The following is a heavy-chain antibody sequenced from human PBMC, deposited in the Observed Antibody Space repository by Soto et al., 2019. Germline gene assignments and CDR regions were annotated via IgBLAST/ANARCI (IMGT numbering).Heavy chain of an antibody. CDR1: GFTFSDYA. Sequence: GWSLRLSCAASGFTFSDYAMHWVRQAPGKGLEWVAVVSHDGRNTHYADSVKGRFTISRDSSKNTASLEMTSLRAEDTAVYYCAKGGRQWLVTSDFNYWGQGAMGTVSS. J-gene: IGHJ4*02. CDR3: AKGGRQWLVTSDFNY. CDR2: VSHDGRNT. V-gene: IGHV3-30*18. D-gene: IGHD6-19*01.